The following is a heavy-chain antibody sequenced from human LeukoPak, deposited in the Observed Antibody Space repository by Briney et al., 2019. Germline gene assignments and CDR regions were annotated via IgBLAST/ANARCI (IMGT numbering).Heavy chain of an antibody. J-gene: IGHJ6*02. CDR3: AKRPDDYSYGMDV. CDR2: ILYDGSNQ. Sequence: GGSLTLSCPLSGLTLSSNAMHWVRQAPGKGLEWVGVILYDGSNQYYADSVKGRFTISRDNSKNTLYLQMNSLTPKYTAVYYRAKRPDDYSYGMDVWGQGTTVTVSS. CDR1: GLTLSSNA. V-gene: IGHV3-30*04.